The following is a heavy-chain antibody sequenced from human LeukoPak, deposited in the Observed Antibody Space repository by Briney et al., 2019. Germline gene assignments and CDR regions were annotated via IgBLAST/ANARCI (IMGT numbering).Heavy chain of an antibody. CDR1: GFTFSGYG. CDR2: ISYDGSNK. CDR3: AKGYSGYDWSLVDY. J-gene: IGHJ4*02. V-gene: IGHV3-30*18. D-gene: IGHD5-12*01. Sequence: GGSLRLSCAASGFTFSGYGMHWVRQAPGKGLEWVAVISYDGSNKYYADSVKGRFTISRDNSKNTLCLQMNSLRAEDTAAYYCAKGYSGYDWSLVDYWGQGTLVTVSS.